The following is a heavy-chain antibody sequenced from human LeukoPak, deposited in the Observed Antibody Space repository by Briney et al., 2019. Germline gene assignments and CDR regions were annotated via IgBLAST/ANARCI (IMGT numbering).Heavy chain of an antibody. CDR3: ARIPDYGGNSYWFDP. V-gene: IGHV5-51*01. CDR2: IYPGDSDT. J-gene: IGHJ5*02. Sequence: RRGESLKISCKGSGYSFTSYWIGWVRQMPGKGLEWMGIIYPGDSDTRYSPSFQGQVTISADKSISTAYLQWSSLKASDTAMYYCARIPDYGGNSYWFDPWGQGTLVTVSS. CDR1: GYSFTSYW. D-gene: IGHD4-23*01.